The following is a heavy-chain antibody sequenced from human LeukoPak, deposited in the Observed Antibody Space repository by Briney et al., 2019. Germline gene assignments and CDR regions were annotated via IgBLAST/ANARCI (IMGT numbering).Heavy chain of an antibody. J-gene: IGHJ4*02. CDR3: ARGTSGSYLDY. CDR2: ISSSGSSI. D-gene: IGHD1-26*01. CDR1: GFTFTSYE. Sequence: GGSLRLSCAASGFTFTSYEMNWVRQAPGKGLEWVSYISSSGSSIYQADSVKGRFTISRDKAKNSLYLQMNSLIAEGTAVYYCARGTSGSYLDYWGQGTLVTVSS. V-gene: IGHV3-48*03.